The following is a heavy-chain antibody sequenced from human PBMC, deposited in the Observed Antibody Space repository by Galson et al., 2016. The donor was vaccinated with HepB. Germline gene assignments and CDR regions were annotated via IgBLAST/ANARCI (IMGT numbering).Heavy chain of an antibody. J-gene: IGHJ6*04. CDR1: GDSISDYF. CDR2: IHDNGRT. D-gene: IGHD6-19*01. V-gene: IGHV4-59*01. CDR3: ARDLSVAGLGYYNNGMDV. Sequence: SETLSLTCTVSGDSISDYFWSWIRQPPGKGLEWIGYIHDNGRTTYSPSLKSRATISVDTSKNQFSLKLTSVTAADTAVYYCARDLSVAGLGYYNNGMDVWGKGITVTVSS.